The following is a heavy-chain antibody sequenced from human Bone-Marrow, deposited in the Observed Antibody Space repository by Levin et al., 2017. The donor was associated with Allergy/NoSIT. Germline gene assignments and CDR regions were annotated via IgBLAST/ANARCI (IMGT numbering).Heavy chain of an antibody. D-gene: IGHD2-15*01. CDR3: ARGGDIVVVAAATPTWFDP. Sequence: PSETLSLTCAVYGGSFSGYYWTWIRQPPGKGLEWIGEINHSGSPNYNPSLKSRVTISVDTSKNQYSLKLSSVTAADTAVYYCARGGDIVVVAAATPTWFDPWGQGILVTVSS. J-gene: IGHJ5*02. CDR2: INHSGSP. V-gene: IGHV4-34*01. CDR1: GGSFSGYY.